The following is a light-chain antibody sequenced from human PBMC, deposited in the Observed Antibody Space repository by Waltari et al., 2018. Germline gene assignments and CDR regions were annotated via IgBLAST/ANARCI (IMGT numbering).Light chain of an antibody. J-gene: IGKJ3*01. V-gene: IGKV3-15*01. Sequence: EIVMTQSPATLSVSPGERATLSRRASQSVSSNLAGYQQKPGQAPRLLIYGAATRATGIPARFSGSGSGTEFTLTISSLQSEDFAVYCCQQYNNWPRTFGPGTKVDIK. CDR2: GAA. CDR1: QSVSSN. CDR3: QQYNNWPRT.